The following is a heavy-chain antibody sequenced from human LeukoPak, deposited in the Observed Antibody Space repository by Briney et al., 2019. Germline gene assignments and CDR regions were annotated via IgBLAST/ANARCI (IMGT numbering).Heavy chain of an antibody. D-gene: IGHD3-16*01. V-gene: IGHV3-11*04. Sequence: GGSLRLSCAASGFTFSDCYMSWIRQAPGKGLEWISYITSSGNTIYYADSVKGRFTISRDNAKNSLYLQMNSLRAEDTAVYYCATRWGYFDYWGQGTLVTVSS. CDR1: GFTFSDCY. CDR3: ATRWGYFDY. J-gene: IGHJ4*02. CDR2: ITSSGNTI.